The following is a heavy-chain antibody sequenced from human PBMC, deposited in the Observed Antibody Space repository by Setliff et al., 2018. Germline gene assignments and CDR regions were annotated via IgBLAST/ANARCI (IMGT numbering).Heavy chain of an antibody. CDR2: IIPDNGKT. Sequence: ASVKVSCKSSGYTFTTYAMHWLRQAPGQRLEWMGWIIPDNGKTEYSEEFQDRVTFTTDTSATTAYMDLRSLRSDDLAVYYCARGYCDGIGCPAPLYYFDSWGQGTLVTVSS. CDR3: ARGYCDGIGCPAPLYYFDS. J-gene: IGHJ4*02. CDR1: GYTFTTYA. V-gene: IGHV1-3*03. D-gene: IGHD2-21*01.